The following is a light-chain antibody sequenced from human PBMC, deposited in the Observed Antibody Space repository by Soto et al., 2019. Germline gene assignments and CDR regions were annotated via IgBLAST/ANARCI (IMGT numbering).Light chain of an antibody. V-gene: IGLV2-14*01. CDR2: DVS. J-gene: IGLJ2*01. CDR1: SSDVGGYNY. CDR3: SSYTSSSTNVV. Sequence: QSALTQPASVSGSPGQSITISCTGTSSDVGGYNYVSWYQQHPGQAPTLMIYDVSNRPSGVSNRFSGSKSGNTASLTISGLQAEDEADYYCSSYTSSSTNVVFGGGTKVTVL.